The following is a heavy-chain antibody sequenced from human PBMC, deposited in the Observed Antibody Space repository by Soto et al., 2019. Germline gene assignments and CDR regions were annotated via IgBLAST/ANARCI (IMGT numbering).Heavy chain of an antibody. CDR3: ASSYGMDV. J-gene: IGHJ6*02. D-gene: IGHD6-6*01. Sequence: QVQLVQSGAEVKKPGSSVKVSCKASGGTFSSYTINWVRQAPGQGIEWMGRIIPILGIANYAQKFQGRVTITADKSTSTAYMELSSLRSEDTAVYYCASSYGMDVWGQGTTVTVSS. CDR1: GGTFSSYT. CDR2: IIPILGIA. V-gene: IGHV1-69*02.